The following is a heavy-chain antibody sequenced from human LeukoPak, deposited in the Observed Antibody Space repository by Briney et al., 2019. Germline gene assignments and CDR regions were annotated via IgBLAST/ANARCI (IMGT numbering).Heavy chain of an antibody. CDR2: IKQDGSEK. J-gene: IGHJ5*02. CDR3: ARANIVATCYSSS. V-gene: IGHV3-7*01. Sequence: GGSLRLSCAASGFTFSGYWMSWVRQAPGKGLEWGANIKQDGSEKYYVDSVKGRFTTSRDTAKNSLYLQMNSLRAEDTAVYYCARANIVATCYSSSWGQGTLVTVSS. CDR1: GFTFSGYW. D-gene: IGHD5-12*01.